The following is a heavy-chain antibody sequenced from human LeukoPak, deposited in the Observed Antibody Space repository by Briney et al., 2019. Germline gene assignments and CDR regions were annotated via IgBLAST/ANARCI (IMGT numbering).Heavy chain of an antibody. CDR3: ARDRNHYGSGKDAFDI. D-gene: IGHD3-10*01. J-gene: IGHJ3*02. CDR1: GFTVSSNY. Sequence: SGGSLRLSCAASGFTVSSNYMSWVRQAPGKGLEWVSVIYSGGSTYYADSVKGRFTISRDNSKNTLYLQMNSLRAEDTAVYYCARDRNHYGSGKDAFDIWGQGTMVTVSS. V-gene: IGHV3-53*01. CDR2: IYSGGST.